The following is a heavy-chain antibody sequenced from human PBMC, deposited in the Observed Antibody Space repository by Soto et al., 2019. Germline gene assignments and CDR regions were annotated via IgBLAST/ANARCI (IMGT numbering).Heavy chain of an antibody. CDR1: GYSFTNYG. D-gene: IGHD1-1*01. CDR2: ISAHNGNT. J-gene: IGHJ4*02. Sequence: GASVKVSCKASGYSFTNYGITWVRQAPGQGLEWMAWISAHNGNTNYAPNLQGRVTVTRDTSTSTAYIELRSLRSDDTAVYYCARGRYGDYWGQGALVTVSS. V-gene: IGHV1-18*01. CDR3: ARGRYGDY.